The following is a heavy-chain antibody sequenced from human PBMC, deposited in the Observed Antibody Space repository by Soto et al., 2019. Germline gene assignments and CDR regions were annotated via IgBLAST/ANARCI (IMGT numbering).Heavy chain of an antibody. CDR2: ISYDGSNK. CDR1: GFTFSSYA. V-gene: IGHV3-30-3*01. J-gene: IGHJ6*02. Sequence: GGSLRLSCAASGFTFSSYAMHWVRQAPGKGLEWVAVISYDGSNKYYADSVKGRFTISRDNSKNTLYLQMNSLRAEDTAVYYCARDTYYYDSSGSPPRDYYYYYGMDVWGQGTTVTVSS. D-gene: IGHD3-22*01. CDR3: ARDTYYYDSSGSPPRDYYYYYGMDV.